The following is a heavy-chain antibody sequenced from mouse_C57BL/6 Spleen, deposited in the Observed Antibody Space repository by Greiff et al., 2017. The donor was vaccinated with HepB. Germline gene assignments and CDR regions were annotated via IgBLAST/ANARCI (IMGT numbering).Heavy chain of an antibody. CDR2: IYPGSGST. CDR3: ARGDYGSSYYYAMDY. D-gene: IGHD1-1*01. J-gene: IGHJ4*01. CDR1: GYTFTSYW. V-gene: IGHV1-55*01. Sequence: QVQLQQPGAELVKPGATVKMSCKASGYTFTSYWITWVKQRPGQGLEWIGDIYPGSGSTNYNEKFKRKATLTVDTSSSTAYMQLSSLTSEDSAVYYCARGDYGSSYYYAMDYWGQGTSVTVSS.